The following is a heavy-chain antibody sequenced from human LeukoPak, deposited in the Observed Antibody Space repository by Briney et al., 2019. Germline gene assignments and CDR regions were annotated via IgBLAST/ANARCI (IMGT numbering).Heavy chain of an antibody. J-gene: IGHJ4*02. D-gene: IGHD3-10*01. CDR3: ATTLGLWFGDPVGYFDY. CDR2: ISGSGGTT. V-gene: IGHV3-23*01. Sequence: PGGSLRLSCAASGFTFTTCAMRWVRQAPGKGLEWVSAISGSGGTTYYADSVKGRFTISRDNSKNTLFLQTNSLRAEDTAVYYCATTLGLWFGDPVGYFDYWGQGTLVTVSS. CDR1: GFTFTTCA.